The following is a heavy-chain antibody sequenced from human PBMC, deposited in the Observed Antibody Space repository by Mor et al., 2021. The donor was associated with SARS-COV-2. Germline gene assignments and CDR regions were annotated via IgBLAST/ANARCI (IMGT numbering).Heavy chain of an antibody. CDR3: ARGHRQELAPYGLDV. Sequence: IGTTGDTYYPGSVKGRFTVSRDNAKNSLYLQMNSLRAGDTAVYYCARGHRQELAPYGLDVWGQGTTVTVSS. CDR2: IGTTGDT. J-gene: IGHJ6*02. D-gene: IGHD1-7*01. V-gene: IGHV3-13*01.